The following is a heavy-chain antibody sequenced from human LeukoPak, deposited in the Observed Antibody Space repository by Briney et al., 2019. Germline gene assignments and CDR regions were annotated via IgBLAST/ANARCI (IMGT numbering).Heavy chain of an antibody. J-gene: IGHJ4*02. D-gene: IGHD3-22*01. V-gene: IGHV3-21*01. CDR1: GFTFSSYA. CDR2: ISSASSYI. Sequence: KSGGSLRLSCAASGFTFSSYALTWVRQAPGKGLEWVSCISSASSYIYYADSVKGRFAISRDNAKNSLYLQMNGLRAEDTALYYCARGPDYFDGSGSYPYYFDYWGQGSLVTVSS. CDR3: ARGPDYFDGSGSYPYYFDY.